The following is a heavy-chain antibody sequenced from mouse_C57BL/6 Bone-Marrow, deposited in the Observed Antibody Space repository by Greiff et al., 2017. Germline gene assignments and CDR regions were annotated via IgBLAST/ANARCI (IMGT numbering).Heavy chain of an antibody. D-gene: IGHD3-2*02. J-gene: IGHJ3*01. CDR3: ARQRLFAY. Sequence: DVHLVESGGGLVKPGGSLKLSCAASGFTFSSYTMSWVRQTPEKRLEWVATISGGGGNTYYPDSVKGRFTISRDNAKNTLSLQMVSLGSEDTALYYCARQRLFAYWGQGTLVTGSA. CDR1: GFTFSSYT. V-gene: IGHV5-9*01. CDR2: ISGGGGNT.